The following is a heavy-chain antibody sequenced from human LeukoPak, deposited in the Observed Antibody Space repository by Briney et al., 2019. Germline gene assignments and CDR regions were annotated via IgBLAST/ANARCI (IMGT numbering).Heavy chain of an antibody. CDR1: GLTFSRNW. CDR3: ARASSGWSIDY. V-gene: IGHV3-74*01. Sequence: GGSLRLSCAASGLTFSRNWMHWVRQGPGKGLAWVSRINGDGSGTNYADSVKGRFTISTDNAKNTLFLQMNSLRAEDTAVYYCARASSGWSIDYWGQGTLVTVSS. D-gene: IGHD6-19*01. J-gene: IGHJ4*02. CDR2: INGDGSGT.